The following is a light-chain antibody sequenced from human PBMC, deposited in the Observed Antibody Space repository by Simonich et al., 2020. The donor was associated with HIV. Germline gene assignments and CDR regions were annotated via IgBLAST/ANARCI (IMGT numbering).Light chain of an antibody. Sequence: EIVMTQSPATLSVSPGERATLSCRASQSVSSYLAWYQQKPGQAPRLLIYGASTRATGIPARFSGSGSGTEFTLTISSMQSEDFAVYYCQQYNNWPLFFGQGTKLEIK. CDR1: QSVSSY. V-gene: IGKV3-15*01. CDR3: QQYNNWPLF. J-gene: IGKJ2*01. CDR2: GAS.